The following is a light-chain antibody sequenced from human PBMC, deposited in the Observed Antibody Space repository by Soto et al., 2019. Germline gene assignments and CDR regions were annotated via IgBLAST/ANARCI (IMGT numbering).Light chain of an antibody. CDR1: QSISSW. J-gene: IGKJ1*01. CDR3: QQYNRTLT. CDR2: DAS. V-gene: IGKV1-5*01. Sequence: DIPMTQSPSTLSASVGDRVTITCRASQSISSWLAWYQQKPGKAPKLLIYDASSLESGVPSRFSGRGSGTEFTPTISSLQPDDFATYYCQQYNRTLTFGQGTKVQIK.